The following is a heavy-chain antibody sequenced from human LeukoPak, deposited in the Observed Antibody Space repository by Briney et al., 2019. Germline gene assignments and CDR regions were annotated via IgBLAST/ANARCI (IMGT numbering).Heavy chain of an antibody. CDR2: VDPGGST. CDR1: GFTVNSNY. V-gene: IGHV3-66*01. J-gene: IGHJ4*02. Sequence: PGGSLRLSCAASGFTVNSNYMIWVRQAPGKGLEWVSLVDPGGSTYYAESVKGRFSISRDNSRNTVYLQMNSLRAEDTAFYYCASSYGSGSYYGGFDYWGQGTLVTVSS. CDR3: ASSYGSGSYYGGFDY. D-gene: IGHD3-10*01.